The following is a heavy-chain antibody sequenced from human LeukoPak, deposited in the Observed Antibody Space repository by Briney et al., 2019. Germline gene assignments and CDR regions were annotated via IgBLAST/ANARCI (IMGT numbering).Heavy chain of an antibody. Sequence: SETLSLTCTVSGGSISSYYWSWIRQPPGKGLEWIGYIYYSGSTNYNPSLKSRVTISVDTSKNQFSLKLSFVTAADTAVYYCARTRGDAFDIWGQGTMVTVSS. CDR3: ARTRGDAFDI. V-gene: IGHV4-59*01. CDR1: GGSISSYY. CDR2: IYYSGST. J-gene: IGHJ3*02.